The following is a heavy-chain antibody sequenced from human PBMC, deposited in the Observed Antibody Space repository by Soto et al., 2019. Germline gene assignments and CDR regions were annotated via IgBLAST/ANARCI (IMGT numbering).Heavy chain of an antibody. J-gene: IGHJ5*02. V-gene: IGHV5-51*01. CDR2: IFPSDSDT. D-gene: IGHD3-22*01. CDR1: GYRFTSYW. CDR3: ARKDKSGYFNWFDP. Sequence: PGESLKISCRTSGYRFTSYWIAWVRQMPGKGLEWMGIIFPSDSDTRYSPSFQGQVTISADRSTSTVFLQWASLKASDTAVNFCARKDKSGYFNWFDPWGQGTLVTVSS.